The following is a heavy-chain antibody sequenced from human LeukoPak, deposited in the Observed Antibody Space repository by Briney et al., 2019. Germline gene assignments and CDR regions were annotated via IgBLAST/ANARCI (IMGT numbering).Heavy chain of an antibody. Sequence: GESLRISCKGSGYSFTSYWISWVRQMPGKGLEWMGRIDPSDSYTNYSPSFQGHVTISADKSISTAYLQWSSVKASDTAMYYCARGYSGYAQGGDFDYWGQGTLVTVSS. D-gene: IGHD5-12*01. CDR2: IDPSDSYT. J-gene: IGHJ4*02. CDR3: ARGYSGYAQGGDFDY. CDR1: GYSFTSYW. V-gene: IGHV5-10-1*01.